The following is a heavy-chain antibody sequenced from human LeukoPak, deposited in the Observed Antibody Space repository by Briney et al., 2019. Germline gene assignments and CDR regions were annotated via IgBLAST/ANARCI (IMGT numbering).Heavy chain of an antibody. V-gene: IGHV3-21*01. CDR3: ARGGAADSSGYPDAFDI. CDR1: GFTFSSYS. D-gene: IGHD3-22*01. J-gene: IGHJ3*02. Sequence: GGSLRLSCAASGFTFSSYSMNWVRQAPGKGLEWVSSISSSSSYIYYADSVKGRFTISRDNAKNSLYLQMNSLRAEDTAVYYCARGGAADSSGYPDAFDIWGQGTMVTVSS. CDR2: ISSSSSYI.